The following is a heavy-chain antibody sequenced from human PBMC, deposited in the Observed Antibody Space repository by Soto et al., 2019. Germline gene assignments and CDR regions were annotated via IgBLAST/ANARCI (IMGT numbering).Heavy chain of an antibody. CDR1: GFTFNNYA. CDR2: VSGSGGST. J-gene: IGHJ1*01. D-gene: IGHD3-16*01. CDR3: AKEVPYINSWSTAGYFQH. V-gene: IGHV3-23*01. Sequence: EVKLLESGGGLVQPGGSLRLSCEASGFTFNNYAMNWVRQATGKGLEWISHVSGSGGSTDYADSVKGRFTISKDSSKNTLYLQMNSLRAEDTALYYCAKEVPYINSWSTAGYFQHWGHGTQVIVSS.